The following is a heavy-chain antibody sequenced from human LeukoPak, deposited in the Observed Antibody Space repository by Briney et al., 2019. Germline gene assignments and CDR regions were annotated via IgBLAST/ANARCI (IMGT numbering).Heavy chain of an antibody. J-gene: IGHJ4*02. CDR1: GGSISSSSYY. V-gene: IGHV4-39*07. D-gene: IGHD3-10*01. CDR3: AREPGGTMVRGVFDY. CDR2: IYYSGST. Sequence: SETLSLTCTVSGGSISSSSYYWGWIRQPPGKGLEWIGSIYYSGSTYYNPSLKSRVTISVDTSKNQFSLKLSSVTAADTAVYYCAREPGGTMVRGVFDYWGQGTLVTVSS.